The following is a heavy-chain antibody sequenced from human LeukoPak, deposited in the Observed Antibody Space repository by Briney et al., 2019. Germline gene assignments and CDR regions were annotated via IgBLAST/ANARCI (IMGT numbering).Heavy chain of an antibody. CDR2: ISAYNGNT. J-gene: IGHJ5*02. V-gene: IGHV1-18*01. Sequence: ASVKVSCKASGYTFTSYGISWVRQAPGQGLDWMGWISAYNGNTNYAQKLQGRVTMTTDTSTSTAYMELRSLRSDDTAVYYCARVGITIFGVVTHNWFDPWGQGTLVTVSS. CDR1: GYTFTSYG. CDR3: ARVGITIFGVVTHNWFDP. D-gene: IGHD3-3*01.